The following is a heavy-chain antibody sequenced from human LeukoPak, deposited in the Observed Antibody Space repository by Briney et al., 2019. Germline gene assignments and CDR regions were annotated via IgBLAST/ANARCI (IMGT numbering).Heavy chain of an antibody. CDR3: ASGRIDGYNWGI. CDR2: ISYDGSNK. Sequence: GGSLRLSCAASEFTLSSYGMHWVRQAPRKGLEWVAVISYDGSNKYYADSVKGRFTISRDNSKNTLSLQMNSLRAEDTAVYYCASGRIDGYNWGIWGQGTLVTVSS. J-gene: IGHJ4*02. D-gene: IGHD5-24*01. V-gene: IGHV3-30*03. CDR1: EFTLSSYG.